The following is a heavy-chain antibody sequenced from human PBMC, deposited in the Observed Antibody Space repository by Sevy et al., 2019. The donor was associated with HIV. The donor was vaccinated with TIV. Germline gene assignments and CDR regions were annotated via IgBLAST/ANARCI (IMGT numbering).Heavy chain of an antibody. D-gene: IGHD3-16*02. J-gene: IGHJ4*02. CDR1: GFTFSSYA. Sequence: GGSLRLSCAASGFTFSSYAMHWVRQAPGKGLEWVAVISYDGGNKYYADSVKGRFTISRDNSKKTLYLQMNSLRAEDTAGYYCARESPRMITFGGVIVNGYFDYWGQGTLVTVSS. CDR2: ISYDGGNK. CDR3: ARESPRMITFGGVIVNGYFDY. V-gene: IGHV3-30-3*01.